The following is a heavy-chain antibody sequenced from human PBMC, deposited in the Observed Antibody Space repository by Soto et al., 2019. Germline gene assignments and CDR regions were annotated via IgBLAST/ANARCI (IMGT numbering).Heavy chain of an antibody. CDR3: ARGYLYCSSTSCPLLFDY. Sequence: ASVKVSCKASGGTFSSYAISWVRQAPGQGLEWMGGIIPIFGTANYAQKFQGRVTITADESTSTACMELSSLRSEDTAVYYCARGYLYCSSTSCPLLFDYWGQGTLVTVSS. D-gene: IGHD2-2*01. J-gene: IGHJ4*02. CDR2: IIPIFGTA. V-gene: IGHV1-69*13. CDR1: GGTFSSYA.